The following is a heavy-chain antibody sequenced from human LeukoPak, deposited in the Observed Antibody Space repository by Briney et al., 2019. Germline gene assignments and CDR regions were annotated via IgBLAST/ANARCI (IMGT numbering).Heavy chain of an antibody. CDR3: ARVGTGDIVVVPALDY. CDR1: GYTFTSYG. D-gene: IGHD2-2*01. CDR2: ISAYNGNT. V-gene: IGHV1-18*04. J-gene: IGHJ4*02. Sequence: GASVKVSCKASGYTFTSYGISWVRQAPGQGLEWMGWISAYNGNTNYAQKLQGRVIMTTDTSTSTAYMELRSLRSDDTAVYYCARVGTGDIVVVPALDYWGQGTLVTVSS.